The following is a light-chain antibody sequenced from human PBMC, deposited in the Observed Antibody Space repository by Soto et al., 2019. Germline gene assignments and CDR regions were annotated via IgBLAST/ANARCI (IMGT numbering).Light chain of an antibody. V-gene: IGKV3-20*01. J-gene: IGKJ3*01. CDR2: GAF. Sequence: EIVLTQSPGTLSVSPGERATLFCRARQSISSTYLAWYQKKPGQAPRLLLYGAFNRATGIPDRFSGSGSGTDFTLTISRLEPEDCAFYYSQHYGSSSFAFGPGTKVEIK. CDR3: QHYGSSSFA. CDR1: QSISSTY.